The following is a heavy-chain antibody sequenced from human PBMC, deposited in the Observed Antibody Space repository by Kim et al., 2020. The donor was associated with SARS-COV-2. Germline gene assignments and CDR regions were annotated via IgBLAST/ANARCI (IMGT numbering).Heavy chain of an antibody. J-gene: IGHJ4*02. V-gene: IGHV4-39*01. CDR2: IYYSGSA. CDR1: GGSISTKYYY. D-gene: IGHD5-18*01. CDR3: ARLRGYSYGYLDY. Sequence: SETLSLTCTVSGGSISTKYYYWGWIRQPSGKGLECIGSIYYSGSAYYSPSLKSRVTISVDSSKNQFSLKLSSVTATDTAVYFCARLRGYSYGYLDYWGQG.